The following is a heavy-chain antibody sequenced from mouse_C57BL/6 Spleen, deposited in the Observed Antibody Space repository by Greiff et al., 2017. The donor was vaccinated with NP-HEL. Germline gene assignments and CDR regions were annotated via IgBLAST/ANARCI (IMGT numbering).Heavy chain of an antibody. D-gene: IGHD2-3*01. Sequence: EVHLVESEGGLVQPGSSMKLSCTASGFTFSDYYMAWVRQVPEKGLEWVANINYDGSSTYYLDSLKSRFIISRDNAKNILYLQMSSLKSEDTATYYCARCGYYVDYYAMDYWGQGTSVTVSS. CDR2: INYDGSST. V-gene: IGHV5-16*01. J-gene: IGHJ4*01. CDR3: ARCGYYVDYYAMDY. CDR1: GFTFSDYY.